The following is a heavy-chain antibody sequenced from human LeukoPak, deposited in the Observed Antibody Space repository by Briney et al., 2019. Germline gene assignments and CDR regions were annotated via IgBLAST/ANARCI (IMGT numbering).Heavy chain of an antibody. CDR3: ARHRRQQWLVLAFDI. V-gene: IGHV4-39*01. CDR2: IYYSGST. J-gene: IGHJ3*02. Sequence: SGTLSLTCTVSGGSISSSSYYWGWIRQPPGKGLEWIGSIYYSGSTYYNPSLKSRVTISVDTSKNQFSLKLSSVTAADTAVYYCARHRRQQWLVLAFDIWGQGTMVTVSS. D-gene: IGHD6-19*01. CDR1: GGSISSSSYY.